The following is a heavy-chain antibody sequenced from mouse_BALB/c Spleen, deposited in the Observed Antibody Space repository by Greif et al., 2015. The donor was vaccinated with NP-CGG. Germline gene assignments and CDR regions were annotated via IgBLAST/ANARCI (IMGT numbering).Heavy chain of an antibody. CDR3: TRRGDGDRYFDV. Sequence: QVQLQQPGAELVKPGASVKLSCKASGYTFTSYYMYWVKQRPGQGLEWIGEINPSNGGTNFNEKFKSKATLTVDKSSGTAYMQLSSLTSEDSAVYYCTRRGDGDRYFDVWGAGTTVTVSS. D-gene: IGHD3-3*01. CDR1: GYTFTSYY. CDR2: INPSNGGT. V-gene: IGHV1S81*02. J-gene: IGHJ1*01.